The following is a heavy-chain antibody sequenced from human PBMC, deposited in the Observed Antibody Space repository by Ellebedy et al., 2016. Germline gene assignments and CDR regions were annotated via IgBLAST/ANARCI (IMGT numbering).Heavy chain of an antibody. CDR2: TSYDGSDK. J-gene: IGHJ4*02. Sequence: GGSLRLSCAASGFTFTSYAMHWVRQAPGKGLEWVAVTSYDGSDKYHADSVKGRFTISRDNSKNTVYLQMNSLRAEDTAVYYYARDKGAGYCSGGTCYSFDYWGQGTLVTVSS. D-gene: IGHD2-15*01. CDR3: ARDKGAGYCSGGTCYSFDY. CDR1: GFTFTSYA. V-gene: IGHV3-30*04.